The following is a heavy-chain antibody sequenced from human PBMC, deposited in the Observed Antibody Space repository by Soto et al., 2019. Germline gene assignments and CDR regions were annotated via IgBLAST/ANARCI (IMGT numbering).Heavy chain of an antibody. CDR3: GRGRTGQIVVFY. CDR1: GYTFTGHY. D-gene: IGHD7-27*01. Sequence: ASVKVSCKASGYTFTGHYIHWVRQAPEQGPEWMGEIGPESGATRYAQRFQGRVTMTRDMSITTVYMELNNLSPDDTAVYYCGRGRTGQIVVFYWGQGTPVTVSS. V-gene: IGHV1-2*02. CDR2: IGPESGAT. J-gene: IGHJ4*02.